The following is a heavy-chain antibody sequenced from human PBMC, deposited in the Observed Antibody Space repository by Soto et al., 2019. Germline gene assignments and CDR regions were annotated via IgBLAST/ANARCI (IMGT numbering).Heavy chain of an antibody. CDR2: IYSGGST. V-gene: IGHV3-66*01. CDR1: GFTVSSNY. J-gene: IGHJ6*03. Sequence: PGGSLRLSCAASGFTVSSNYMSWVRQAPGKGLEWVSVIYSGGSTYYADSVKGRFTISRDNSKNTLYLQMNSLRAEDTAVYYCASDSSDIVVVPAAMNPTYYYYYMDVWGKGTTVTVSS. CDR3: ASDSSDIVVVPAAMNPTYYYYYMDV. D-gene: IGHD2-2*01.